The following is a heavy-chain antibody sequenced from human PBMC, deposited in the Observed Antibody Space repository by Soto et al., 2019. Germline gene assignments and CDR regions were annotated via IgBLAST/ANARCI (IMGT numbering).Heavy chain of an antibody. Sequence: PVGSLRLSCVASGFRFSSYWMPWVRQAPGKGLEWVAIINQDTSYRYYVDSVEGRFTISRDNAKSSVYLQMNSLRAEDTALYHCAKVGYNDWDFDRWGQGTLVNVSS. CDR3: AKVGYNDWDFDR. J-gene: IGHJ4*02. CDR2: INQDTSYR. CDR1: GFRFSSYW. V-gene: IGHV3-7*01. D-gene: IGHD3-16*01.